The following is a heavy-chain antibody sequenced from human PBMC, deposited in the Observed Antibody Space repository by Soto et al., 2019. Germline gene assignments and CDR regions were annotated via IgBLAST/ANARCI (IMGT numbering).Heavy chain of an antibody. Sequence: QVQLVESGGGVVQPGRSLRLSCAASGFTFSSYGMHWVRQAPGKGLEWVAVISYDGSNKYYADSVKGRFTISRDNSKNRLYLQMNSLGAEDTAVYYCAKVGQQLADYWGQGTLVTVSS. CDR1: GFTFSSYG. J-gene: IGHJ4*02. D-gene: IGHD6-13*01. V-gene: IGHV3-30*18. CDR3: AKVGQQLADY. CDR2: ISYDGSNK.